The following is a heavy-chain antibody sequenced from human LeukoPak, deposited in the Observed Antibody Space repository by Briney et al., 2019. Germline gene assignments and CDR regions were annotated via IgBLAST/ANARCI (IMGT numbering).Heavy chain of an antibody. Sequence: GGSLRLSCAASGFTFSSYGMHWVRQAPAKGLEWVAFIRYDGSNKYYADSVKGRFTISRDNSKNTLYLQMNSLRAEDTAVYYCAKDGIVATIRGVGYYYYMDVWGKGTTVTISS. J-gene: IGHJ6*03. CDR3: AKDGIVATIRGVGYYYYMDV. CDR2: IRYDGSNK. CDR1: GFTFSSYG. D-gene: IGHD5-12*01. V-gene: IGHV3-30*02.